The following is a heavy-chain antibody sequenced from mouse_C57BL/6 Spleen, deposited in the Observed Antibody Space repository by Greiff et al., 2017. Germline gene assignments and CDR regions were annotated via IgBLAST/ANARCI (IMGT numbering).Heavy chain of an antibody. V-gene: IGHV1-64*01. CDR1: GYTFTSYW. D-gene: IGHD4-1*01. J-gene: IGHJ2*01. CDR3: ARWEGPCYYFDY. CDR2: IHPNSGST. Sequence: VQLQQPGAELVKPGASVKLSCKASGYTFTSYWMHWVKQRPGQGLEWIGMIHPNSGSTNYNEKFKSKATLTVDKSSSTAYMQLSSLTSEDSAVYYCARWEGPCYYFDYWGQGTTLTVSS.